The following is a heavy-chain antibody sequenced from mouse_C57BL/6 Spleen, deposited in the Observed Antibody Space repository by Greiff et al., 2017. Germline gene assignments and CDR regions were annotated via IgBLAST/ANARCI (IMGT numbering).Heavy chain of an antibody. Sequence: QVQLVESGAELVKPGASVKMSCKASGYTFTTYPIEWMKQNHGKSLAWIGNFHPYNDDTKYNEKFKGKATLTVEKSSSTVYLELSRLTSDDSAVYYCARGLPFGDDGYSLYYAMDYWGQGTSVTVSS. J-gene: IGHJ4*01. V-gene: IGHV1-47*01. CDR2: FHPYNDDT. CDR1: GYTFTTYP. D-gene: IGHD2-3*01. CDR3: ARGLPFGDDGYSLYYAMDY.